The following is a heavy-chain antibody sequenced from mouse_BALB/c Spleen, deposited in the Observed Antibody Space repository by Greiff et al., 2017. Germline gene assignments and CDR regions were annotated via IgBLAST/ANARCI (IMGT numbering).Heavy chain of an antibody. CDR1: GYTFTSYY. Sequence: VQLQQSGAELVKPGASVKLSCKASGYTFTSYYMYWVKQRPGQGLEWIGEINPSNGGTNFNEKYKSKATLTVDKSSSTAYIQLSSLTSEDSAVYYCTRSSAYDYDSLAYWGQGTLVTVSA. J-gene: IGHJ3*01. V-gene: IGHV1S81*02. CDR3: TRSSAYDYDSLAY. CDR2: INPSNGGT. D-gene: IGHD2-4*01.